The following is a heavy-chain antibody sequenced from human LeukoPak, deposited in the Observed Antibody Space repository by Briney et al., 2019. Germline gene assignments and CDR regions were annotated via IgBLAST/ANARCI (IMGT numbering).Heavy chain of an antibody. CDR1: GGSFSGYY. J-gene: IGHJ6*02. CDR2: INHSGST. CDR3: ARLVRPTSLLPLDGMDV. Sequence: SETLSLTCAVYGGSFSGYYWSWILQPPGKGLEWIGEINHSGSTNYNPSLKSRVTISVDTSKNQSSLKLSSVTAADTAVYYCARLVRPTSLLPLDGMDVWGQGTTVTVSS. D-gene: IGHD1-26*01. V-gene: IGHV4-34*01.